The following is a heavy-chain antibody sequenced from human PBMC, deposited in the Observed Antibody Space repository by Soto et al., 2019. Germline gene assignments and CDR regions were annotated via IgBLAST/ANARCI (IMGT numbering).Heavy chain of an antibody. CDR3: ASGASGLAVPTSGYNWFAP. CDR1: GFTFSSYA. J-gene: IGHJ5*02. V-gene: IGHV3-30-3*01. Sequence: QVQLVESGGGVVQPGRSLRLSCAASGFTFSSYAMHWVRQAPGKGLEWVAVISYDGSNKYYADSVKGRFTISRDNSKNTLYLQRNSVRAEDTVVYYCASGASGLAVPTSGYNWFAPWGQGTLVTVAS. D-gene: IGHD4-4*01. CDR2: ISYDGSNK.